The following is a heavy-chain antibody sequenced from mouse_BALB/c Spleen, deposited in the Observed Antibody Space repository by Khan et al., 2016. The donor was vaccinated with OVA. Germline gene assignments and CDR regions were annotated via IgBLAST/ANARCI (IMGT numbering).Heavy chain of an antibody. V-gene: IGHV1-4*01. CDR3: ARSAFYGRSSDFYY. D-gene: IGHD1-1*01. CDR1: GYTFTSYT. J-gene: IGHJ2*01. CDR2: IDPSSGYT. Sequence: QVQLQQSGAELARPGASVKMSCKASGYTFTSYTMHWIKQRPGQALEWIGYIDPSSGYTNYNQKFRDKATLTADKSSSTAYIQLSSLTSEDSAVHYCARSAFYGRSSDFYYWGPGTTLTVSS.